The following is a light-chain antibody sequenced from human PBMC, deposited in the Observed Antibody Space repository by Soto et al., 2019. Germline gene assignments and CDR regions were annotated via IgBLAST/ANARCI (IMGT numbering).Light chain of an antibody. CDR2: KVS. Sequence: DIVITQSPLALPVALGEPASISFKSIQSLLFTDGNTYLNWFQQRPGQPPRRLIYKVSHRDSGVPDRFSGSGSGTDFTLKISRVEADDVGIYYCMQGTHWPQTFGQGTKVDIK. J-gene: IGKJ1*01. CDR1: QSLLFTDGNTY. V-gene: IGKV2-30*01. CDR3: MQGTHWPQT.